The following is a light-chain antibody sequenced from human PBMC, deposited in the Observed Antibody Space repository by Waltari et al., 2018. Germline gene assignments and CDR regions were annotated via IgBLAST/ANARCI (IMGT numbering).Light chain of an antibody. CDR3: QVWESSSDQGV. CDR2: DST. CDR1: NLGGKS. J-gene: IGLJ3*02. Sequence: VLTQPLSMSVTPGQTARMTCWGSNLGGKSVHWYQQRPGQAPVLVVHDSTDRPSRIPERFSGSISANTAVLTISRVEVVDEADYYCQVWESSSDQGVFGRGTKLTVL. V-gene: IGLV3-21*02.